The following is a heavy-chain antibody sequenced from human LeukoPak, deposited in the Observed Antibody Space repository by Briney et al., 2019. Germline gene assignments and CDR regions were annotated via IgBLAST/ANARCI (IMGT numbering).Heavy chain of an antibody. V-gene: IGHV3-74*01. J-gene: IGHJ4*02. Sequence: PGGSLRLSCAASGFDFATYWMFWVRQAPGKGLVWVAQINFDGSGATYGDSAKGRFSISRDNAKNTLFLYMSGLRAEDTAVYYCARGTSTAPGIDYWGQGTLVAVSS. CDR3: ARGTSTAPGIDY. D-gene: IGHD6-13*01. CDR1: GFDFATYW. CDR2: INFDGSGA.